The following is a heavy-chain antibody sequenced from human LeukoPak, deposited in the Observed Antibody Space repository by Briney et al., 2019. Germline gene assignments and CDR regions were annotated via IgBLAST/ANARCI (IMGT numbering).Heavy chain of an antibody. D-gene: IGHD3-22*01. J-gene: IGHJ4*02. V-gene: IGHV3-21*01. Sequence: GGSLRLSCAASGFTFSDYGMNWVRQAPGKGLEWVSSISSSSSYIYYADSVKGRFTISRDNAKNSLYLQMNSLRAEDTAVYYCARDFLVVITPIGIDYWGQGTLVTVSS. CDR3: ARDFLVVITPIGIDY. CDR2: ISSSSSYI. CDR1: GFTFSDYG.